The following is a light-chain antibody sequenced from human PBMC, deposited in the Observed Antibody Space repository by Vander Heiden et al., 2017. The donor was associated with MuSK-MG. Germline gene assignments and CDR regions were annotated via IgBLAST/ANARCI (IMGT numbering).Light chain of an antibody. V-gene: IGLV1-47*01. CDR3: AAWDDSLRGPV. CDR2: TNN. J-gene: IGLJ3*02. CDR1: SSTIGTNY. Sequence: HSVLPQPPSASGTPGQRVTISCSGSSSTIGTNYVYWYQHLPATAPKLLIYTNNRRPSGVPDRFSGSKSGTSASLAISGLRSEDEADYYCAAWDDSLRGPVFGGGTKLTVL.